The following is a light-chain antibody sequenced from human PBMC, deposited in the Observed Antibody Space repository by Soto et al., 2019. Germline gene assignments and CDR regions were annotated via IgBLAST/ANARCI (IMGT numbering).Light chain of an antibody. V-gene: IGKV3D-15*01. CDR1: QSVSSY. Sequence: EIVVTQSPATLSLSPGERATLSCRASQSVSSYLAWYQQKPGQAPRLLIYDASNRATGIPARFSGSGSGTEFTLTISSLQSEDFAVYYCQQYNNWPRTFGQGTKVDI. J-gene: IGKJ1*01. CDR2: DAS. CDR3: QQYNNWPRT.